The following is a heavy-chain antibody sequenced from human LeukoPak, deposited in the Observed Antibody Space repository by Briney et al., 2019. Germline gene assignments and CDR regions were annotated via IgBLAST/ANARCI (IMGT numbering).Heavy chain of an antibody. V-gene: IGHV4-31*03. D-gene: IGHD5-12*01. CDR2: IYHSGST. CDR3: ARRGYSGYDFGP. CDR1: GGSISSGGYY. Sequence: PSQTLSLTCTVSGGSISSGGYYWSWIRQHPGKGLEWIGYIYHSGSTHYNPSLKSRVTISVDTSKNQFSLKLSSVTAADTAVYYCARRGYSGYDFGPWGQGTLVTVSS. J-gene: IGHJ5*02.